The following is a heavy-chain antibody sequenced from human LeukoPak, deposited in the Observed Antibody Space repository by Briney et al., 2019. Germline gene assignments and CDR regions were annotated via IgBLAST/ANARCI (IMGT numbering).Heavy chain of an antibody. D-gene: IGHD2-2*01. V-gene: IGHV3-72*01. Sequence: GGSLRLSCAASGFTFSDHYMDWIRQGPGKGLEWVARIRNKANSYTTDYAASVEGRFTISRDDSKNSLYLQMNSLKTEDTAVYYCARYQLPVRYFDYWGQGTLVTVSS. CDR3: ARYQLPVRYFDY. CDR1: GFTFSDHY. CDR2: IRNKANSYTT. J-gene: IGHJ4*02.